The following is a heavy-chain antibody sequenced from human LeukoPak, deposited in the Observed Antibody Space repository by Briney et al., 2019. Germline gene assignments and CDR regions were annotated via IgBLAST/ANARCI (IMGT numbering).Heavy chain of an antibody. CDR3: ARPGGSSEGRPFDY. CDR1: GGSFSGYY. CDR2: INHSGST. D-gene: IGHD2-2*01. Sequence: PSETLSLTCAVYGGSFSGYYWSWIRQPPGKGLECIGEINHSGSTNYNPSLKSRVTISVDTSKNQFSLKLSSVTAADTAVYYCARPGGSSEGRPFDYWGQGTLVTVSS. V-gene: IGHV4-34*01. J-gene: IGHJ4*02.